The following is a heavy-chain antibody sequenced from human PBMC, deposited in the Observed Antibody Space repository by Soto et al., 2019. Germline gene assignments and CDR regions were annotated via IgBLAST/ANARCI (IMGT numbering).Heavy chain of an antibody. V-gene: IGHV2-5*02. CDR1: GFSLSTSGVG. CDR2: IYWDDDK. D-gene: IGHD3-22*01. CDR3: AHLTYYFDSSAYYWYFDL. J-gene: IGHJ2*01. Sequence: QITLKESGPTLVKPTQTLTLTCTFSGFSLSTSGVGVGWIRQPPGKALEWLALIYWDDDKRYSPSLKSRLTITKDTSKNPVVLTMTNMDPVDTATYYCAHLTYYFDSSAYYWYFDLWGRGTLVTVSS.